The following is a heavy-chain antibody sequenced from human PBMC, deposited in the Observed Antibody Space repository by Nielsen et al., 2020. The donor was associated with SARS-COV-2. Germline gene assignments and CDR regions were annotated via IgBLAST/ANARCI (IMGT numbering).Heavy chain of an antibody. CDR1: GYTFTSCA. V-gene: IGHV7-4-1*02. CDR3: ARDGYRRRAAAGTFDP. Sequence: ASVKVSCKASGYTFTSCAMNWVRQAPGQGLEWMGWINTNTGNPTYAQGFTGRFVFSLDTSVSTAYLQISSLKAEDTAVYYCARDGYRRRAAAGTFDPWGQGTLVTVSS. D-gene: IGHD6-13*01. CDR2: INTNTGNP. J-gene: IGHJ5*02.